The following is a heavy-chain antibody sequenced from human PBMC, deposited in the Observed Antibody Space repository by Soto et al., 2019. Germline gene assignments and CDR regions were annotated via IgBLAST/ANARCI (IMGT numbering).Heavy chain of an antibody. CDR3: AGGPVLGIAVAGHYYYYGMDV. D-gene: IGHD6-19*01. Sequence: VASVKVSCKASGDAFSSYAISWVRQAPGQGLEWMGGIIPIFGTANYAQKFQGRVTITADESTSTAYMELSSLRSEDTAVYYCAGGPVLGIAVAGHYYYYGMDVWGQGTTVTVSS. CDR1: GDAFSSYA. J-gene: IGHJ6*02. V-gene: IGHV1-69*13. CDR2: IIPIFGTA.